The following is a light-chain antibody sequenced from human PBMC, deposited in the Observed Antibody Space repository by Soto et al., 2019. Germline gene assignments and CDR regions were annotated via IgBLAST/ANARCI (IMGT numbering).Light chain of an antibody. CDR2: DAS. V-gene: IGKV1-33*01. CDR1: QDINNF. J-gene: IGKJ1*01. CDR3: QQYEDLPLT. Sequence: DIQMTQSPSSLSASVGDSVTISCQASQDINNFLNRYQQKPGKPPQLLIYDASTLEKGVPSRFSGAGSGADFSFTISNLQPEDSATYYCQQYEDLPLTFGQGTKVEIK.